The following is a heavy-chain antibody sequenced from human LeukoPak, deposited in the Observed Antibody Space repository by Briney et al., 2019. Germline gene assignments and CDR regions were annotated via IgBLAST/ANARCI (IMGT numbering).Heavy chain of an antibody. CDR3: ARVGITIFGVVKTPHDAFDI. D-gene: IGHD3-3*01. V-gene: IGHV4-34*01. Sequence: SETLSLTCAVHGGSFSGYYWSWIRQPPGKGLEWIGEINHSGSTNYNPSLKSRVTISVDTSKNQFSLKLSSVTAADTAVYYCARVGITIFGVVKTPHDAFDIWGQGTMVTVSS. J-gene: IGHJ3*02. CDR2: INHSGST. CDR1: GGSFSGYY.